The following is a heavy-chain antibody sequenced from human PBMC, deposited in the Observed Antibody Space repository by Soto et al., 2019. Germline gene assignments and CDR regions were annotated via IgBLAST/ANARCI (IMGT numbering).Heavy chain of an antibody. CDR2: IYPGDSDT. D-gene: IGHD1-7*01. CDR3: ARGLAGTSGYYYYYGMDV. J-gene: IGHJ6*02. CDR1: GYSFTSYW. V-gene: IGHV5-51*01. Sequence: PGESLKISCKGSGYSFTSYWIGWVRQMPGKGLEWMGIIYPGDSDTRYSPSFQGQVTISADKSISTAYLQWSSLKASDTAMYYCARGLAGTSGYYYYYGMDVWGQGTTVTVSS.